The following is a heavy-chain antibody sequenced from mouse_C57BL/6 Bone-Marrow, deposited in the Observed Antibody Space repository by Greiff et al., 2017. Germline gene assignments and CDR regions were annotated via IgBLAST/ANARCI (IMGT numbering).Heavy chain of an antibody. V-gene: IGHV1-47*01. CDR3: AIPICDGNYWFAY. Sequence: QVQLKQSGAELVKPGASVTMSCKASGYTFTTYPIEWMKQTPGKSLEWIGNFHPYNDDTKYNEKFKGKATLTVDKSSSTDFLELSRLTSDDSAVYYCAIPICDGNYWFAYWGQGTLVTVSA. CDR2: FHPYNDDT. D-gene: IGHD2-3*01. CDR1: GYTFTTYP. J-gene: IGHJ3*01.